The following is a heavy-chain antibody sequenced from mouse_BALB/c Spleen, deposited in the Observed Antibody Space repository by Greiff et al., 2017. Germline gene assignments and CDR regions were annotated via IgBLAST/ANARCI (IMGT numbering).Heavy chain of an antibody. Sequence: EVHLVESGGGLVQPGGSRKLSCAASGFTFSSFGMHWVRQAPEKGLEWVAYISNGGGSTYYPDSVKGRFTISRDNAKNTLYLQMSSLKSEDTAMYYCTRDRDYYGSFDVWGAGTTVTVSS. CDR2: ISNGGGST. V-gene: IGHV5-12-1*01. D-gene: IGHD1-1*01. J-gene: IGHJ1*01. CDR3: TRDRDYYGSFDV. CDR1: GFTFSSFG.